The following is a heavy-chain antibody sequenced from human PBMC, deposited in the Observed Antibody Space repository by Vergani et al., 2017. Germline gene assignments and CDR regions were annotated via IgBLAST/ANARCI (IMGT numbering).Heavy chain of an antibody. J-gene: IGHJ5*02. CDR2: IYYSGST. D-gene: IGHD3-22*01. CDR3: ASVPTYYYDSSGYP. Sequence: QLQLQESGPGLVKPSETLSLTCTVSGGSISSSSYYWGWIRQPPGKGLEWLGSIYYSGSTYYNPSLKSRVTISVDTSKNQFSLKLSSVTAADTAVYYCASVPTYYYDSSGYPWGQGTLVTVSS. V-gene: IGHV4-39*07. CDR1: GGSISSSSYY.